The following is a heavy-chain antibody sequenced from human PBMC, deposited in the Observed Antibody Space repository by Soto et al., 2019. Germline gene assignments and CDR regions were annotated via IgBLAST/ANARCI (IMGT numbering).Heavy chain of an antibody. CDR3: TRHLNWNDWTHFDY. V-gene: IGHV5-51*01. CDR1: GYRFTSYW. CDR2: INPADSDT. D-gene: IGHD1-20*01. J-gene: IGHJ4*02. Sequence: GESLKISCKGSGYRFTSYWVGWVRQMPGKGPEWMGIINPADSDTRYGPSFQGQVTISVDKSISTAYLQWSSLKASDTAMYYCTRHLNWNDWTHFDYWGQGTQVTVSS.